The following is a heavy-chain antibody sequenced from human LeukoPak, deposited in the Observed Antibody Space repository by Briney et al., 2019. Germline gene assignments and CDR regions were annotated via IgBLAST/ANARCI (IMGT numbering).Heavy chain of an antibody. J-gene: IGHJ4*02. CDR1: GGSISSYY. D-gene: IGHD2-2*02. V-gene: IGHV4-59*08. CDR3: ARHEQNLFIVVVPAAIPQNPFDY. CDR2: IYYSGST. Sequence: SETLSLTCTVSGGSISSYYWSWIRQPPGKGLEWVGYIYYSGSTNYNPSLKSRVTISVDTSKNQFSLKLSSVTAADTAVYYCARHEQNLFIVVVPAAIPQNPFDYRGQGTLVTVSS.